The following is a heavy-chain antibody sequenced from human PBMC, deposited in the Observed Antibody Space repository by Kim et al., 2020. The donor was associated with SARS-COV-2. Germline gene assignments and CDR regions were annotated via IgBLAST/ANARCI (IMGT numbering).Heavy chain of an antibody. CDR2: INSDGSST. J-gene: IGHJ6*02. D-gene: IGHD4-17*01. Sequence: GGSLRLSCAASGFTFSSYWMHWVRQAPGKGLVWVSRINSDGSSTSYADSVKGRFTISRDNAKNTLYLQMNSLRAEDTAVYYCARDYGGNSPPFDWYYYGMDVWDQGTTVTVSS. CDR3: ARDYGGNSPPFDWYYYGMDV. V-gene: IGHV3-74*01. CDR1: GFTFSSYW.